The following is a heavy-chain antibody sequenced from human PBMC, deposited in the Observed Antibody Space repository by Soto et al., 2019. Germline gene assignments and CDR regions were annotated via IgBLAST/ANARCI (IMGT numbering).Heavy chain of an antibody. J-gene: IGHJ6*02. CDR1: GFTFSSYG. CDR3: AREQEGFYSSGWHPRNGMDV. CDR2: IWYDGSNK. Sequence: QVQLVESGGGVVQPGRSLRLSCAASGFTFSSYGMHWVRQAPGKGLEWVAVIWYDGSNKYYADSVKGRFTISRDNSKNTLYLQMNSLRAEDTAVYYCAREQEGFYSSGWHPRNGMDVWGQGTTVTVSS. V-gene: IGHV3-33*01. D-gene: IGHD6-19*01.